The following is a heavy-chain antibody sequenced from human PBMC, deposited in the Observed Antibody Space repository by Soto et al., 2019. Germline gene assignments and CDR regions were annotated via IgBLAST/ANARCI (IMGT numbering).Heavy chain of an antibody. D-gene: IGHD3-22*01. CDR3: ERDVGYHYDSSPAGHFDY. Sequence: QVQLQESGPGLVKPSGTLSLTCAVSGGSISSSNWWSWVRQPPGKGLDWIGDIHHSGSTNYSPYLNGRVTISVDKSKNQFSLKLSSVTAADTAVYSCERDVGYHYDSSPAGHFDYWGQGTLVSVSS. CDR2: IHHSGST. J-gene: IGHJ4*02. CDR1: GGSISSSNW. V-gene: IGHV4-4*02.